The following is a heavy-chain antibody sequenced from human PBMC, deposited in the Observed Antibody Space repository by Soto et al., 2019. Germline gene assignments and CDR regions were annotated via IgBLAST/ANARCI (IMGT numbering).Heavy chain of an antibody. D-gene: IGHD3-10*01. V-gene: IGHV1-46*01. J-gene: IGHJ4*02. Sequence: GASVKVSCKASGYTFTSYYMHWVRQAPGQGLEWMGIINPSGGSTSYAQKFQGRVTMTRDTSTSTVYMELSSLRSEDTAVYYCARDKGSYGSGSSLPNFDYWGQGTLVTVS. CDR3: ARDKGSYGSGSSLPNFDY. CDR2: INPSGGST. CDR1: GYTFTSYY.